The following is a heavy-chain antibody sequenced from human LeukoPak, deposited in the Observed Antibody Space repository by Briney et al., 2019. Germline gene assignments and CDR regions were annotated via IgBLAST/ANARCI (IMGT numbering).Heavy chain of an antibody. CDR2: IWYDGSNK. J-gene: IGHJ6*04. V-gene: IGHV3-33*01. CDR1: GFTFSSYG. D-gene: IGHD3-10*01. Sequence: GGSLRLSCAASGFTFSSYGMHWVRQAPGKGLEWVAVIWYDGSNKYYADSVKGRFTISRDNSKNTLYLQMNSLRAEDTAVYYCARGLEYGSGLIYNYYGMDVWGKGTTVTVSS. CDR3: ARGLEYGSGLIYNYYGMDV.